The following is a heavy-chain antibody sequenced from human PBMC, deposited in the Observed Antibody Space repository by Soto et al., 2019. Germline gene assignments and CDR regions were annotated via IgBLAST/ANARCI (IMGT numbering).Heavy chain of an antibody. J-gene: IGHJ6*02. D-gene: IGHD2-15*01. CDR3: ARGGGKRYYYYYGMDV. CDR1: GGSFSGYY. CDR2: INHSGST. Sequence: QVQLQQWGAGLLKPSETLSLTCAVYGGSFSGYYWSWIRQPPGNGLEWIGEINHSGSTNYNPSLKSRVTISVDTSKNQFSLKLSSVTAADTAVYYCARGGGKRYYYYYGMDVWGQGTTVTVSS. V-gene: IGHV4-34*01.